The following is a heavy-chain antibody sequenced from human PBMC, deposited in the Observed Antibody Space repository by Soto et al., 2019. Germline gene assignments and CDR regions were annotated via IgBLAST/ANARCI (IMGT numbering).Heavy chain of an antibody. CDR2: IYYSGST. J-gene: IGHJ4*02. CDR3: ARDPAAVASTFDY. Sequence: SETLSLTFTVSGGSISSYYWSWIRQPPGKGLEWISYIYYSGSTNYNPPLKSRVTISVDTSNNQFSLKLTSVTAPDTAVYYCARDPAAVASTFDYWGPGTLVTVSS. CDR1: GGSISSYY. D-gene: IGHD6-13*01. V-gene: IGHV4-59*12.